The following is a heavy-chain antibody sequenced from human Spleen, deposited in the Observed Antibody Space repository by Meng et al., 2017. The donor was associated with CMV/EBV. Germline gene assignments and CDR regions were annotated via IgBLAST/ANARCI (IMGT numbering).Heavy chain of an antibody. Sequence: GGSLRLSCKGSGYSFSTYWIGWVRQMPGKGLEWMGLIDPGDSDTRYSPSFQGQVTISADKSISTAYLQWSSLKASDTAMYYCARRDYGMDVWGHGTTVTVSS. J-gene: IGHJ6*02. CDR1: GYSFSTYW. CDR2: IDPGDSDT. CDR3: ARRDYGMDV. V-gene: IGHV5-51*01.